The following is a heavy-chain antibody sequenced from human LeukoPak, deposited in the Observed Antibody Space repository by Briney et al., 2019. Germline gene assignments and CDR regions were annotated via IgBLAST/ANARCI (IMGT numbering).Heavy chain of an antibody. CDR1: GYTFTSYY. J-gene: IGHJ4*02. D-gene: IGHD2-8*01. V-gene: IGHV1-46*01. Sequence: GASVKVSCKASGYTFTSYYMHWVRQAPGQGLEWMGIINPSGGSTSYAQKFQGRVTITRGTSISAAYMELSRLTSDDTAVYFCARGLPLGFCTYGVCYPPKHLDFWGQGTLVTVSS. CDR3: ARGLPLGFCTYGVCYPPKHLDF. CDR2: INPSGGST.